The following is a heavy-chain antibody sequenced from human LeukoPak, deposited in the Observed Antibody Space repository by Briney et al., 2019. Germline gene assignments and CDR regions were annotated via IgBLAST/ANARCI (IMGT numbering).Heavy chain of an antibody. V-gene: IGHV3-72*01. CDR3: ARVGPPGSYTFDI. J-gene: IGHJ3*02. CDR2: SRNKANSYTT. D-gene: IGHD1-1*01. Sequence: GGSLRLSCAASGFTFSSYAMSWVRQAPGKGLEWVGHSRNKANSYTTEYAASVKGRFTISRDDSKKSVYLQMNSLKTEDTAVYYCARVGPPGSYTFDIWGQGTMVTVSS. CDR1: GFTFSSYA.